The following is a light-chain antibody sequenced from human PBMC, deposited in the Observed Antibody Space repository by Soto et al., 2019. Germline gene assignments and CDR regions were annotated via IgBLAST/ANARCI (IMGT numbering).Light chain of an antibody. CDR3: QQANSFPRT. J-gene: IGKJ1*01. CDR1: QGISSW. Sequence: DIPMTQSPSSVSASVGDRVTITCRASQGISSWLAWHQQKPGKAPKLLIYAASSLQSGVPSRFSGSGSGTDFTLTISSLQPEDFATYYCQQANSFPRTFGQGTKVEIK. CDR2: AAS. V-gene: IGKV1-12*01.